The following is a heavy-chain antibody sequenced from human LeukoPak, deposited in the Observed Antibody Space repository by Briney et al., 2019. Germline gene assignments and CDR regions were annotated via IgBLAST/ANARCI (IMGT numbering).Heavy chain of an antibody. Sequence: ASVKVSCKVSGYTLTELSMHWVRQAPGKGLEWMGGFDPEDGETIYAQKFQGRVTITRNTSISTAYMELSSLRSEDTAVYYCARGYSGYGLNGPNWFDPWGQGTLVTVSS. V-gene: IGHV1-24*01. CDR3: ARGYSGYGLNGPNWFDP. D-gene: IGHD5-12*01. CDR2: FDPEDGET. CDR1: GYTLTELS. J-gene: IGHJ5*02.